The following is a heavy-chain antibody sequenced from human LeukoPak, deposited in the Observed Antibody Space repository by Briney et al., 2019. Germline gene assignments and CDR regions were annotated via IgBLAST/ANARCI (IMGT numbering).Heavy chain of an antibody. CDR1: GGSISSYY. CDR2: IYYSGST. Sequence: SETLSLTCTVSGGSISSYYWSWIRQPAGKGLEWIGSIYYSGSTYYNPSLKSRVTISVDTSKNQFSLKLSSVTAADTAVYYCARVAIVVVPAAIHYFDYWGQGTLVTVSS. CDR3: ARVAIVVVPAAIHYFDY. V-gene: IGHV4-59*05. D-gene: IGHD2-2*03. J-gene: IGHJ4*02.